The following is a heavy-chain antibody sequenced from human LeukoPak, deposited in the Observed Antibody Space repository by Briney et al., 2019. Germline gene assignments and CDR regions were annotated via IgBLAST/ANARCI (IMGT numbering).Heavy chain of an antibody. CDR2: INGDGSGT. Sequence: PGGSLRLSCAASGITFSGHWMHWVRQTPGKGLMWVSRINGDGSGTAYADSVMGRFTISRDNAKNTVYLQMNSLRADDTAVHYCAREELEPSTHPFDPWGQGTLVTVSS. V-gene: IGHV3-74*03. CDR3: AREELEPSTHPFDP. D-gene: IGHD1-7*01. J-gene: IGHJ5*02. CDR1: GITFSGHW.